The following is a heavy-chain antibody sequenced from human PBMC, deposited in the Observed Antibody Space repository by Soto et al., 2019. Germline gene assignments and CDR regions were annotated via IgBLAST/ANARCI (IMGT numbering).Heavy chain of an antibody. CDR3: AKGGSFDI. CDR1: GFAFSTYG. D-gene: IGHD3-16*01. V-gene: IGHV3-30*18. CDR2: ITSDVNYK. Sequence: LRLSCAASGFAFSTYGLHWVRQAPGKELEWVAIITSDVNYKYYADSVKGRFTISRDNSKNTLFLQMNSLRAEDTAVYYCAKGGSFDIWGQGTLVTVSS. J-gene: IGHJ4*02.